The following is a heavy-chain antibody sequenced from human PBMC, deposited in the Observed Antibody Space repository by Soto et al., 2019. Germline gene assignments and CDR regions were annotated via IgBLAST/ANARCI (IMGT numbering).Heavy chain of an antibody. J-gene: IGHJ5*02. CDR3: TRDASLVSSARGWFDP. Sequence: GGSLRLSCAASGFTFRSFTMNWVRQAPGKGLEWVSTISSNSAYIYYTDALRGRFTISRDNAKNSLHLQMNSLRAEDTAVYYCTRDASLVSSARGWFDPPCPGTLLTVS. D-gene: IGHD6-13*01. V-gene: IGHV3-21*01. CDR2: ISSNSAYI. CDR1: GFTFRSFT.